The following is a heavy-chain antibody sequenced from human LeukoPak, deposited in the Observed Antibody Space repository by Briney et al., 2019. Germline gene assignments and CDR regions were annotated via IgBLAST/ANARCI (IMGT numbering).Heavy chain of an antibody. CDR3: ARDTRPGHSGYENAFDI. CDR2: VFYSGST. Sequence: LTLSCAASGFTFDSYAMSWVRQAPGKGLEWIGNVFYSGSTHYNPSLKSRVTISVDTSTNQCYLRLSSVTAADTGVYYCARDTRPGHSGYENAFDIWGQGTMVTVSS. J-gene: IGHJ3*02. CDR1: GFTFDSYA. D-gene: IGHD5-12*01. V-gene: IGHV4-30-2*03.